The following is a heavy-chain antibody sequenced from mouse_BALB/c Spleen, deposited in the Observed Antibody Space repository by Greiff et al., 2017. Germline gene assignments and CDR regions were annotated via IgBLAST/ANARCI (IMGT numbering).Heavy chain of an antibody. CDR2: INPSTGYT. J-gene: IGHJ2*01. CDR1: GYTFTSYW. V-gene: IGHV1-7*01. CDR3: AREPYFDY. Sequence: QVQLQQSGAELAKPGASVKMSCKASGYTFTSYWMHWVKQRPGQGLEWIGYINPSTGYTEYNQKFKDKATLTADKSSSTAYMQLSSLTSEDSAVYYCAREPYFDYWGQGTTLTVSS.